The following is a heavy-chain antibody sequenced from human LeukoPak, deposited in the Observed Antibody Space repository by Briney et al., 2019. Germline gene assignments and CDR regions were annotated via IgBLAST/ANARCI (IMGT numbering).Heavy chain of an antibody. V-gene: IGHV3-7*01. CDR2: MKRDGSEV. Sequence: GGSLRLSCAASGFTFSTYWMTWVRQAPGKGLEWVANMKRDGSEVYYANSVKGHFAISRDNAKNSLYLQMNSLRAEDTAVYYCARYTEYYFDYWGQGTLVTVSS. D-gene: IGHD2-2*02. J-gene: IGHJ4*02. CDR1: GFTFSTYW. CDR3: ARYTEYYFDY.